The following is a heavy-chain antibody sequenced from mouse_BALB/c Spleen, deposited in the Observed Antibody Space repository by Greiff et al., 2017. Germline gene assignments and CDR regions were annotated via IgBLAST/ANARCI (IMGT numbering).Heavy chain of an antibody. CDR3: ARHDGYYAFAY. J-gene: IGHJ3*01. CDR2: ISSGGGST. D-gene: IGHD2-3*01. V-gene: IGHV5-12-1*01. CDR1: GFAFSSYD. Sequence: EVQLVESGGGLVKPGGSLKLSCAASGFAFSSYDMSWVRQTPEKRLEWVAYISSGGGSTYYPDTVKGRFTISRDNAKNTLYLQMSSLKSEDTAMYYCARHDGYYAFAYWGQGTLVTVSA.